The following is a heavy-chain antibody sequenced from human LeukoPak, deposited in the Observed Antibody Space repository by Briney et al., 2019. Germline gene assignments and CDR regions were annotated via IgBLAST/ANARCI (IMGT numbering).Heavy chain of an antibody. Sequence: GGSLRLSCAASGFNLRDYWMHWVRQAPGKGLVWVSRIKSDGRTNYADSVKGRFTISRDNAKNTVSLQMNSLRAEDTGVYYCARAPSEIGGYYPEYFRHWGQGTLVIVSS. D-gene: IGHD3-22*01. CDR2: IKSDGRT. CDR3: ARAPSEIGGYYPEYFRH. V-gene: IGHV3-74*01. J-gene: IGHJ1*01. CDR1: GFNLRDYW.